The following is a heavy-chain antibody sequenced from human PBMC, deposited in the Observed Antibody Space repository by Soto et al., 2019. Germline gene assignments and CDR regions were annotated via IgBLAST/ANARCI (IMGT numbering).Heavy chain of an antibody. CDR2: IYYSGST. V-gene: IGHV4-59*01. D-gene: IGHD6-13*01. CDR1: GGSISSYY. Sequence: QVQLQESGPGLVKPSETLSLTCTVSGGSISSYYWSWIRQPPGKGLEWIGYIYYSGSTNYNPSLKSRVTISVDTPKNQFSLKLSSVTAADTTVYYCARIPTRYSSSWYYFDYWGQGTLVTVSS. CDR3: ARIPTRYSSSWYYFDY. J-gene: IGHJ4*02.